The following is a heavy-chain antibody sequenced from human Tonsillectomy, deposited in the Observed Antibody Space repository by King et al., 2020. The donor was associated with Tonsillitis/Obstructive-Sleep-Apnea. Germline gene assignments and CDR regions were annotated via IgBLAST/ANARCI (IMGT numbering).Heavy chain of an antibody. CDR1: GFTFSTYW. D-gene: IGHD3-3*01. Sequence: QLVQSGGGLVQPGGSLRLSCAASGFTFSTYWMSWVRQAPGKGLEWVANIQQDGSEKYYVDSLKGRFTISRDNAKNSLYLQMNSLRAEDTAVYYCARARADYDFWSGYFFGGSDYWGQGTLVTVSS. V-gene: IGHV3-7*01. J-gene: IGHJ4*02. CDR3: ARARADYDFWSGYFFGGSDY. CDR2: IQQDGSEK.